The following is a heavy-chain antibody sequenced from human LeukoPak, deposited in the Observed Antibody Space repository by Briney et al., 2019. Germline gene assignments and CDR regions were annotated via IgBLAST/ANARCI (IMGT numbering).Heavy chain of an antibody. V-gene: IGHV1-46*01. J-gene: IGHJ4*02. Sequence: ASGKVSCKASGYTFTSYYMHWVRQASGQGLEWMGIINPSGGSTSYAQKFQGRVTMTRDTSTSTVYMELSSLRSEDTAVYYCASEPLYGSGSYYPGLFFWGQGTLVTVCS. CDR1: GYTFTSYY. CDR2: INPSGGST. CDR3: ASEPLYGSGSYYPGLFF. D-gene: IGHD3-10*01.